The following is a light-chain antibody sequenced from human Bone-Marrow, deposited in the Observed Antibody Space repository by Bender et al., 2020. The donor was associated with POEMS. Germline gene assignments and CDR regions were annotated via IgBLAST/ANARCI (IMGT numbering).Light chain of an antibody. J-gene: IGLJ1*01. V-gene: IGLV1-40*01. CDR1: ISNIGAGFG. CDR2: ANI. CDR3: SSFTSTISPYV. Sequence: QYVLTQPPSASGTPGQRVTISCTGSISNIGAGFGVNWYQHLPGTAPKLLIYANINRPSEIPDRFSGSQSGTSASLAITGLQSEDEADYYCSSFTSTISPYVFGTGTKVTVL.